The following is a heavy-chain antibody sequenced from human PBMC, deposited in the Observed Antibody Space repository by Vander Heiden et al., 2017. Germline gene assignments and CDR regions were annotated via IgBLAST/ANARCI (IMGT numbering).Heavy chain of an antibody. Sequence: EVQLVESGGGLVQPGGSLRVSCEASGFNCRYYAMTWVRQDPGKGLEWVSTIRGSGNDADYAGSVKGRFIISRDNSKNTLYLQMNSLRAGDTALYYCAKEGLWYGGNWFDPWGQGTLVTVSS. CDR3: AKEGLWYGGNWFDP. CDR2: IRGSGNDA. V-gene: IGHV3-23*04. J-gene: IGHJ5*01. CDR1: GFNCRYYA. D-gene: IGHD3-10*01.